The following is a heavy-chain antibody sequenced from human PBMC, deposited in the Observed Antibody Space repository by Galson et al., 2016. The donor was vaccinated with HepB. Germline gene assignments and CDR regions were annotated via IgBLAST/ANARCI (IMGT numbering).Heavy chain of an antibody. V-gene: IGHV3-23*01. J-gene: IGHJ4*02. Sequence: SLRLSCAASGFTFRNYGMTWVRQAPGKGLEVVARIIQGGDSTDYADSVKGRFTISRDNSKNTLYLQMNSLRAEDSAVYYCAKRYYSDSSGYYGSSDYWGQGTMVTVSS. CDR2: IIQGGDST. CDR1: GFTFRNYG. D-gene: IGHD3-22*01. CDR3: AKRYYSDSSGYYGSSDY.